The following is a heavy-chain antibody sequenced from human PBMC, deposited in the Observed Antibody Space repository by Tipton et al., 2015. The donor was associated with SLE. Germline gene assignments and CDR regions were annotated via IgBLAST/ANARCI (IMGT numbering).Heavy chain of an antibody. CDR3: ARAPPTTGGSSGYYYYMDV. CDR1: GFTFSSYD. J-gene: IGHJ6*03. V-gene: IGHV3-13*01. D-gene: IGHD1-1*01. CDR2: IGTAGDT. Sequence: GSLRLSCAASGFTFSSYDMHWVRQATGKGLEWVSAIGTAGDTYYPGSVKGRFTISRENAKNSLYLQMNSLRAGDTAVYYCARAPPTTGGSSGYYYYMDVWGKGTTVTVSS.